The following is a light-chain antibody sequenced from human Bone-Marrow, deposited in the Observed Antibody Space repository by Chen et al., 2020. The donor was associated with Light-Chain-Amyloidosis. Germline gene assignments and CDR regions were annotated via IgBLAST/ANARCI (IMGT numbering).Light chain of an antibody. CDR2: CSS. V-gene: IGKV3-20*01. CDR1: QTISSNY. J-gene: IGKJ4*01. Sequence: EIVLTQSPGTLSLSPGEGANLSCRASQTISSNYLTWYQQKFGQAPRLLIYCSSSRATGIPDRFTGSGYGTDFTLTINRLEPEDFAMYYCQQYGTSPLTFGGGTKVEIK. CDR3: QQYGTSPLT.